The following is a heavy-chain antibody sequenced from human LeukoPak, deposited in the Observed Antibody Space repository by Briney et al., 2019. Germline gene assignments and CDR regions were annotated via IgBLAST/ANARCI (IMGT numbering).Heavy chain of an antibody. Sequence: LSLTCTVSGGSIISGDYYWSWIRQHPGKGLEWIGYISYTGSTYYNPSLRSRVTISVDTSKNLFSLKLSSVTAADTAVYYCARDFYYDSGGSRVDTFDIWGQGAMVTVSS. V-gene: IGHV4-31*03. J-gene: IGHJ3*02. CDR1: GGSIISGDYY. D-gene: IGHD3-22*01. CDR3: ARDFYYDSGGSRVDTFDI. CDR2: ISYTGST.